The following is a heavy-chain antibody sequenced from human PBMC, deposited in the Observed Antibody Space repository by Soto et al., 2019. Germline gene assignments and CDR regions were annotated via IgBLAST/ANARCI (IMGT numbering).Heavy chain of an antibody. CDR2: IWYDGSSK. Sequence: QVQLVESGGGVVQPGRSLRLSCAASGFTFSSYGMHWVRQAPGKGLEWVAVIWYDGSSKYYADSVKGRFTISRDNSKNPLYLQMNGLRAEDTAVYYCARDAGEGLVVAATRGDWGRGTLVSVCS. D-gene: IGHD2-15*01. CDR1: GFTFSSYG. CDR3: ARDAGEGLVVAATRGD. J-gene: IGHJ4*02. V-gene: IGHV3-33*01.